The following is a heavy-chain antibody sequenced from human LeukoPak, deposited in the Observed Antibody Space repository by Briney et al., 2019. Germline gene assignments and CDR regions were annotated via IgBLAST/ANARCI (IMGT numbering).Heavy chain of an antibody. CDR1: GFTFSSYA. CDR3: ARSYYGSGTSYGMDV. J-gene: IGHJ6*02. D-gene: IGHD3-10*01. CDR2: ISGSGGST. Sequence: GGSLRLSCAASGFTFSSYAMSWVRQAPGKGLEWVSAISGSGGSTYYADSVEGRFTISRDNAKNSLYLQMNSLRAEDTAVYYCARSYYGSGTSYGMDVWGQGTTVTVSS. V-gene: IGHV3-23*01.